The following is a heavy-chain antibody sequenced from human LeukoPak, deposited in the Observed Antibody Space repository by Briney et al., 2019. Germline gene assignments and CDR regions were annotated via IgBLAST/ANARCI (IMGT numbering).Heavy chain of an antibody. Sequence: GGSLRLSCVVSGFTVSSNYMSWVRQAPGKGLEWVSAISTSAGSTYYADSVKGRFTISRDNSKNTLYLQMKSLRAEDTAVYYCARVARYYYGSGSSELADYWGQGTLVTVSS. V-gene: IGHV3-23*01. J-gene: IGHJ4*02. D-gene: IGHD3-10*01. CDR1: GFTVSSNY. CDR2: ISTSAGST. CDR3: ARVARYYYGSGSSELADY.